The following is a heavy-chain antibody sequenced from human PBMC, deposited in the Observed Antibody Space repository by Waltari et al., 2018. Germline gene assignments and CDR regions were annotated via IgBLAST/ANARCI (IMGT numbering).Heavy chain of an antibody. D-gene: IGHD4-17*01. V-gene: IGHV3-21*01. J-gene: IGHJ5*02. Sequence: EVQLVESGGGLVKPGGPLRLSCAASGFNFSSYSMIWVRQAPGKGLEWVSSINNNGNYKYYADSVTGRFTISRDSATNSLYLQMTSLRVEDTAVYYCAKGDTLTTRFFDPWGQGTLVTVSS. CDR2: INNNGNYK. CDR1: GFNFSSYS. CDR3: AKGDTLTTRFFDP.